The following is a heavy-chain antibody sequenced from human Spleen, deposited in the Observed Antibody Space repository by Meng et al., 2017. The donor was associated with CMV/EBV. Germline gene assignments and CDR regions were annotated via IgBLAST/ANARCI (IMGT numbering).Heavy chain of an antibody. CDR1: GFTFSNYA. D-gene: IGHD3-3*01. CDR3: AEDFGVVTPTSFAY. V-gene: IGHV3-23*01. Sequence: GESLKISCAASGFTFSNYAMSWVRQAAGKGLEWVSGISGSGGNTYYADSVKGRFTVSRDNSKNTLYPQMNSLRVEDTAVYYCAEDFGVVTPTSFAYWGQGTLVTVSS. J-gene: IGHJ4*02. CDR2: ISGSGGNT.